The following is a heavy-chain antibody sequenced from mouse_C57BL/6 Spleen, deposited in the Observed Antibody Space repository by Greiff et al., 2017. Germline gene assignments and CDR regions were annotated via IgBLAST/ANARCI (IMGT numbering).Heavy chain of an antibody. Sequence: VQLQQPGAELVMPGASVKLSCKASGYTFTSYWMHWVKQRPGQGLEWIGEIDPSDSYTNYNQKFKGKSTLTVDKSSSTAYMQLSSLTSEDAAVYYCARAIGLYYGSLYYFDYWGQGTTLTVSS. CDR1: GYTFTSYW. J-gene: IGHJ2*01. CDR3: ARAIGLYYGSLYYFDY. CDR2: IDPSDSYT. V-gene: IGHV1-69*01. D-gene: IGHD2-2*01.